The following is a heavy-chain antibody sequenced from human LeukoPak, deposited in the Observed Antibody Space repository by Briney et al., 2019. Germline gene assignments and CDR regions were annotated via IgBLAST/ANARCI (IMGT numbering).Heavy chain of an antibody. Sequence: SETLSLTCTVSGGSIGSYYWSWIRQPPGKGLEWIGYIYYSGSTNYNPSLKSRVTISVDTSKNQFSLKLSSVTAADTAVYYCARDESGDYEGYFDYWGQGTLVTVSS. CDR2: IYYSGST. CDR1: GGSIGSYY. CDR3: ARDESGDYEGYFDY. D-gene: IGHD4-17*01. V-gene: IGHV4-59*01. J-gene: IGHJ4*02.